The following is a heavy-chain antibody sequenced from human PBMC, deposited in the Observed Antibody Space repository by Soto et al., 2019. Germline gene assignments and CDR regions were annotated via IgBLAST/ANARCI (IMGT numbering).Heavy chain of an antibody. V-gene: IGHV3-30-3*01. J-gene: IGHJ6*02. D-gene: IGHD2-15*01. CDR3: ARGDREDIAVVIDARPGEYGVDV. CDR1: GFTFRIYA. CDR2: ISYDGSNK. Sequence: QVQLVESGGGVVQPGRSLRLSCAASGFTFRIYAMHWVRQAPGKGLECVAVISYDGSNKFYRDSVKGRFTISRDNSKNTLYLQINSLTYEDTAVYYCARGDREDIAVVIDARPGEYGVDVWGQGTTVTVSS.